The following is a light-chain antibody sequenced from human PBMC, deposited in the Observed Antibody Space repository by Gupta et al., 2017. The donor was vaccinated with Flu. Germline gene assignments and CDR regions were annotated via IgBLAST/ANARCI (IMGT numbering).Light chain of an antibody. CDR3: QHRSSWPLI. J-gene: IGKJ4*01. CDR2: DAC. V-gene: IGKV3-11*01. Sequence: ESATLACRARQSVGKYLAWYQHKPGQAPRLVIYDACKRAAGIPPRFSGSGSGTDFSLAIRSLEPDDFAVYYCQHRSSWPLIFGGGTKVEIK. CDR1: QSVGKY.